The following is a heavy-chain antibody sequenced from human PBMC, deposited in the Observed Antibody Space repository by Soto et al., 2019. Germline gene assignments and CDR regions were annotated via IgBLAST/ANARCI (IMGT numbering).Heavy chain of an antibody. J-gene: IGHJ3*02. CDR3: TKRYFGGLDAFDI. D-gene: IGHD3-9*01. CDR1: GFIFSNAW. V-gene: IGHV3-49*04. Sequence: GGSLRLSCAASGFIFSNAWMNWVRQAPGKGLEWVGFIRSKAYGGTSEYAATVKGRFTISRDDSKSIAYLQMNSLKTEDTAVYYCTKRYFGGLDAFDIWGQGTMVTVSS. CDR2: IRSKAYGGTS.